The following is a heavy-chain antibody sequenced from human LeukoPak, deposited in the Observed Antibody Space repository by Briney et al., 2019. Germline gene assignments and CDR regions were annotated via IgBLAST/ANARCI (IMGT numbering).Heavy chain of an antibody. V-gene: IGHV3-74*01. J-gene: IGHJ4*02. CDR2: IKTDGSST. D-gene: IGHD1-1*01. Sequence: GGSLRLSCTASGFTFSNYWMHWVRQSPGKGLVWVSRIKTDGSSTDYADSVKGRFTISRDNAKNTLYLQMDSLRGEDTAVYYCARCTTGKTFGSLREIKKSREIDYWGQGTLVTVSS. CDR3: ARCTTGKTFGSLREIKKSREIDY. CDR1: GFTFSNYW.